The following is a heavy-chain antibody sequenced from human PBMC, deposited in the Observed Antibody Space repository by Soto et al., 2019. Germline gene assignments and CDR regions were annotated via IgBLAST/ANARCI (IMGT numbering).Heavy chain of an antibody. J-gene: IGHJ4*02. Sequence: EVQLVESGGGLVQPGEALRLACAASGFSIRKYWMHWVRQAPGKGPVWVSYISGDGTTTDYAGSVKGRFTISRDNAKNTLFLQMESLRVEDTAIYFCAIQDCTNDVCLEAAVTVGGALEYWGRGAQVTVSS. CDR3: AIQDCTNDVCLEAAVTVGGALEY. CDR2: ISGDGTTT. V-gene: IGHV3-74*01. D-gene: IGHD2-8*01. CDR1: GFSIRKYW.